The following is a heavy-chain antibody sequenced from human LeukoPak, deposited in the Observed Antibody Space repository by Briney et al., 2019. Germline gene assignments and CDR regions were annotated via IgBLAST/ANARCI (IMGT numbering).Heavy chain of an antibody. V-gene: IGHV4-38-2*02. J-gene: IGHJ4*02. D-gene: IGHD3-22*01. CDR1: GYSISSGYY. CDR3: ARGLPLPSSGYSDY. Sequence: PSETLSLTCTVSGYSISSGYYWGWIRQPAGKGLEWIGSIYHSGSTYYNPSLKSRVTISVDTSKNQFSLKLSSVTAADTAVYYCARGLPLPSSGYSDYWGQGTLVTVSS. CDR2: IYHSGST.